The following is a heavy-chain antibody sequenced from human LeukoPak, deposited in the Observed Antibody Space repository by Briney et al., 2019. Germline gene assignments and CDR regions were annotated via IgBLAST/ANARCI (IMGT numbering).Heavy chain of an antibody. J-gene: IGHJ4*02. CDR1: GFTFSDHN. D-gene: IGHD2-21*02. CDR2: SRNKANSYTT. V-gene: IGHV3-72*01. Sequence: PGGSRRLSCAASGFTFSDHNMDWVRQAPGKGLEWVGRSRNKANSYTTEYAASVKGRFTISRDDSRNSLYLQMKSLKTEDTAVYYCAREGRGDCSGDCYDIYYFDYWGLGTLVTVSS. CDR3: AREGRGDCSGDCYDIYYFDY.